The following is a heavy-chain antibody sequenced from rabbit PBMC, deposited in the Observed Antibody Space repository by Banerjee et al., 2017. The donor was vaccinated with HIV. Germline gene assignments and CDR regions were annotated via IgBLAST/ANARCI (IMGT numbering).Heavy chain of an antibody. J-gene: IGHJ4*01. CDR3: ARDLVAVIGWNFNL. CDR1: GFTLSTYYM. Sequence: QEQLVESGGDLVQPGGSLKLSCKASGFTLSTYYMNWVRQAPGKGLEWIACINIVTGKSVYASWAKGRFIMSRTSSTTVTLQMTSLTAADTATYFCARDLVAVIGWNFNLWGQGTLVTVS. CDR2: INIVTGKS. D-gene: IGHD2-1*01. V-gene: IGHV1S45*01.